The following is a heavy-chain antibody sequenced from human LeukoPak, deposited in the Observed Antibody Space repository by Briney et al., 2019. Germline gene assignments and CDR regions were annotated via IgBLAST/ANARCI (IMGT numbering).Heavy chain of an antibody. CDR1: GFIFSSYW. D-gene: IGHD3-10*01. Sequence: GGSLRLSCAASGFIFSSYWMHWVRQAPGKGLEWVSRVHSDGSSAIYADSVKGRFTISRDNAKNTLYLQMNSLRADDTAVYYCAGHFGSGRWHYYYMDVWGKGTTVTVSS. CDR3: AGHFGSGRWHYYYMDV. V-gene: IGHV3-74*01. CDR2: VHSDGSSA. J-gene: IGHJ6*03.